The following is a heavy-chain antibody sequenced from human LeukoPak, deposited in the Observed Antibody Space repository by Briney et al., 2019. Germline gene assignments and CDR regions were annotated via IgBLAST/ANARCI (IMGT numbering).Heavy chain of an antibody. D-gene: IGHD3-10*01. CDR2: IYYSGST. CDR1: GGSLSSYY. CDR3: ARGLGSGYYYYYGMDV. Sequence: SETLSLTCTVSGGSLSSYYWSWIRQPPGKGLEWIGYIYYSGSTNYNPSLKSRVTISVDTSKNQFSLKLSSVTAADTAVYYCARGLGSGYYYYYGMDVWGQGTTVTVSS. V-gene: IGHV4-59*01. J-gene: IGHJ6*02.